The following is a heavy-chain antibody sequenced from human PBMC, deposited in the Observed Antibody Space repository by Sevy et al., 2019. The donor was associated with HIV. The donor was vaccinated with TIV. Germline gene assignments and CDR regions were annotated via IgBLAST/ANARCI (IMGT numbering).Heavy chain of an antibody. J-gene: IGHJ3*02. Sequence: GGSLRLSCVASGFTFSNYEMNWVRQAPGKGLGWVSYITGSGNIIYYADSVKGRFTISRDNAKNSLNLQMNSLRTEDTAIYYCAREFGGDAFDIWGQGTMVTVSS. CDR1: GFTFSNYE. V-gene: IGHV3-48*03. D-gene: IGHD3-16*01. CDR2: ITGSGNII. CDR3: AREFGGDAFDI.